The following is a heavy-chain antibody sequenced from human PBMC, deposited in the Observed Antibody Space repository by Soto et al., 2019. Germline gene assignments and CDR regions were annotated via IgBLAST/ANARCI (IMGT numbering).Heavy chain of an antibody. V-gene: IGHV1-69*01. D-gene: IGHD1-26*01. J-gene: IGHJ4*02. CDR2: IIPIVGTA. Sequence: QVQLVQSGAEVKKPGSSVKVSCNASGGTFSSYSINWVRQTPGQGLEWMGEIIPIVGTANYAQKFQGRVTITADESTSTAYMELSSLRSEDKAVYYCARDGGRHSGGIEYWGQGPLVTVSS. CDR1: GGTFSSYS. CDR3: ARDGGRHSGGIEY.